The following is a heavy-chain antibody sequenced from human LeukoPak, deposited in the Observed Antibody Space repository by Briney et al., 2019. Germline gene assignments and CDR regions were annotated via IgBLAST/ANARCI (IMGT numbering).Heavy chain of an antibody. CDR3: ARLPYCSGGSCYFDY. V-gene: IGHV4-39*01. J-gene: IGHJ4*02. CDR1: GGSISSSNYY. D-gene: IGHD2-15*01. CDR2: IYYSGST. Sequence: PSETLSLTCTVSGGSISSSNYYWGWIRQPPGKGLEWIGSIYYSGSTYDNPSLKSRVTISVDTSKHQFSLKLSSVTAADTAVYYCARLPYCSGGSCYFDYWGQGTLVTVSS.